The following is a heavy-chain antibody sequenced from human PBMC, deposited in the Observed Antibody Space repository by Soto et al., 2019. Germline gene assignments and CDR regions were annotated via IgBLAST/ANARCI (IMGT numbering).Heavy chain of an antibody. D-gene: IGHD2-15*01. CDR2: INNEGSST. V-gene: IGHV3-74*01. CDR1: GFTFSKYW. CDR3: ARCSGGSCYSYAFDI. J-gene: IGHJ3*02. Sequence: EEQLVESGGGLVQPGGSLRLSCVASGFTFSKYWMHWVRQAPGKGLVWVSRINNEGSSTSYADSVKGRFTISRDNAKNTLYLQMNSLRVEDTAVYYCARCSGGSCYSYAFDIWGRGTMVTFSS.